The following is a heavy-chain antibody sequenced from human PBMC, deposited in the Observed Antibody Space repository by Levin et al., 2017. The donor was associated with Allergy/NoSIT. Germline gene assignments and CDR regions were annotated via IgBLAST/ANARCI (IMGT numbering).Heavy chain of an antibody. CDR1: GFTFSSYA. CDR2: ISGSGGST. D-gene: IGHD1-1*01. V-gene: IGHV3-23*01. CDR3: AKDSRLDNLGFDP. Sequence: PGESLKISCAASGFTFSSYAMSWVRQAPGKGLEWVSAISGSGGSTYYADSVKGRFTISRDNSKNTLYLQMNSLRAEDTAVYYCAKDSRLDNLGFDPWGQGTLVTVSS. J-gene: IGHJ5*02.